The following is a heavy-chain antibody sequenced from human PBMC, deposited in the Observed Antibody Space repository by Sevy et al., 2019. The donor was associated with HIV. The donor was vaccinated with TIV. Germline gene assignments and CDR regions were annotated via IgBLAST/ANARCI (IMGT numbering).Heavy chain of an antibody. Sequence: GGSLRLSCTASGFTFSNAWMTWVRQTPERGLEWVALIKPITDAGTTDYAAPVQGRFTISRDDSKNTVYLQLNSLKTEDTAVYYCTAGPVCFWGQGTLVTLSS. J-gene: IGHJ4*02. V-gene: IGHV3-15*01. CDR2: IKPITDAGTT. D-gene: IGHD3-16*01. CDR1: GFTFSNAW. CDR3: TAGPVCF.